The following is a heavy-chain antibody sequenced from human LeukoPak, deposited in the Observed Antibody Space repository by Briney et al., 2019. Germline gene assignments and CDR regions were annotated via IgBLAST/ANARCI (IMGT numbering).Heavy chain of an antibody. CDR2: IYHSGST. J-gene: IGHJ4*02. Sequence: PSETLSLTCTVSGVSISSYYWSWLRQPPGKGLEWIGYIYHSGSTDYNPPLKSRGTISVDTSKSQFSLKLTSVTAADTAVYYCATLTTVVTAYYFDYWGQGTLVTVSS. CDR1: GVSISSYY. D-gene: IGHD4-23*01. CDR3: ATLTTVVTAYYFDY. V-gene: IGHV4-4*09.